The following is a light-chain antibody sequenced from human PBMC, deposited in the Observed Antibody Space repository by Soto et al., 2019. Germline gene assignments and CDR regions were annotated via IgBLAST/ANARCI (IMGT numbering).Light chain of an antibody. CDR2: EVS. CDR1: SSDVGGYNY. CDR3: SSYAGSSTWV. J-gene: IGLJ3*02. Sequence: QSAPTQPPSASGSPGQSATISCTGTSSDVGGYNYVSWYQQYPGKAPKLMIYEVSKRPSGVPDRFSGSKSGNTASLTVSGRQAEDEADDYCSSYAGSSTWVFGGGTKLTVL. V-gene: IGLV2-8*01.